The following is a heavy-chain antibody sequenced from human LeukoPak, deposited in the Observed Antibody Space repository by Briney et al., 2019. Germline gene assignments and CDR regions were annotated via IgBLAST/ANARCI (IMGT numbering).Heavy chain of an antibody. Sequence: GASVKVSCKASGYTFTSYGISWVRQAPGQGLEWMGWISAYNGNTNDAQKLQGRVTMTTDTSTSTAYMELRSLRSDDTAVYYCARDRGYSGYDIDYYGMDVWGKGTTVTVSS. CDR1: GYTFTSYG. V-gene: IGHV1-18*04. J-gene: IGHJ6*04. CDR2: ISAYNGNT. CDR3: ARDRGYSGYDIDYYGMDV. D-gene: IGHD5-12*01.